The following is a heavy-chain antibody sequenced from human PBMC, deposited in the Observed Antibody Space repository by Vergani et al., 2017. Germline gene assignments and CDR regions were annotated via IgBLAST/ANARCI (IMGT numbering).Heavy chain of an antibody. J-gene: IGHJ5*02. V-gene: IGHV1-8*02. CDR3: ARGPEYYDYVWGSYRSQGVNWFDP. CDR2: MNPNSGNT. Sequence: QVQLVQSGAEVRKPGASVKVSCKASGYTFTSYDINWVRQATGQGLEWMGWMNPNSGNTGYAQKFQGRATMTRNTSISTAYMELSSLRSEDTAVYYCARGPEYYDYVWGSYRSQGVNWFDPWGQGTLVTVSS. D-gene: IGHD3-16*02. CDR1: GYTFTSYD.